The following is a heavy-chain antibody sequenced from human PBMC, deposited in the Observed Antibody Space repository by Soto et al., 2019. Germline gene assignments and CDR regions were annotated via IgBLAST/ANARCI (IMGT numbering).Heavy chain of an antibody. CDR3: VRRHVSATGIDWFDP. J-gene: IGHJ5*02. V-gene: IGHV1-3*01. Sequence: ASVKVSYKASGYTFTGYGIHWVRQAPGQRLEWMGWINAANGDTKYSPKFQGRVTITRDTSASTAYMELSSLRSEDTAVYYCVRRHVSATGIDWFDPWGQGTVVTVSS. D-gene: IGHD6-13*01. CDR1: GYTFTGYG. CDR2: INAANGDT.